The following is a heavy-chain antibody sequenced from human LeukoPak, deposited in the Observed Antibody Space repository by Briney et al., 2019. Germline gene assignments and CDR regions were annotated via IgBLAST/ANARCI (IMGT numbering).Heavy chain of an antibody. J-gene: IGHJ4*02. D-gene: IGHD2-8*01. Sequence: SETLSLTCAVSGSSISSDYYWGWVRQPPGKGLEWVGSIYHETTYYNPSLKSRVTISLVTSKKQFSLMLASVTAADTAIYYCANADTEDFFDSWGQGILVTVSS. CDR1: GSSISSDYY. V-gene: IGHV4-38-2*01. CDR3: ANADTEDFFDS. CDR2: IYHETT.